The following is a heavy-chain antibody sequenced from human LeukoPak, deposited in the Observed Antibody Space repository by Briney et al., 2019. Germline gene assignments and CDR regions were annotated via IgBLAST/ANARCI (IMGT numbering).Heavy chain of an antibody. D-gene: IGHD6-6*01. Sequence: SETLSLTCTVSGGSISSGGYYWSWIRQHPGKSLEWIGYIYYSGSTYYNPSLKSRVTISVDTSKNQFSLKLSSVTAADTAVYYCARIAARSPYYYYMDVWGKGTTVTVSS. V-gene: IGHV4-31*03. CDR1: GGSISSGGYY. J-gene: IGHJ6*03. CDR3: ARIAARSPYYYYMDV. CDR2: IYYSGST.